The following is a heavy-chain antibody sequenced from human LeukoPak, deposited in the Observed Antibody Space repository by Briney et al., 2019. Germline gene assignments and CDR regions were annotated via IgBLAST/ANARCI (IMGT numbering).Heavy chain of an antibody. J-gene: IGHJ4*02. V-gene: IGHV4-34*01. Sequence: SETLSLTCAVYGGSFSGYYWSWIRQPPGKGLEWIGEINHSGSTNYNPSLKSRVTISVDTSKNQFSLKLSSVTAADTAVYYCARRVGLRWYYFDYWGQGTLVIVSS. CDR2: INHSGST. CDR3: ARRVGLRWYYFDY. D-gene: IGHD4-23*01. CDR1: GGSFSGYY.